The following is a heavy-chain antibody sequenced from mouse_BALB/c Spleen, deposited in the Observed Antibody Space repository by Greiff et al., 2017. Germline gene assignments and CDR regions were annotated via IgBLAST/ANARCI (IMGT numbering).Heavy chain of an antibody. D-gene: IGHD2-4*01. CDR2: ISSGGSYT. CDR1: GFTFSSYG. CDR3: ARYDYDVYFDY. Sequence: DVMLVESGGDLVKPGGSLKLSCAASGFTFSSYGMSWVRQTPDKRLEWVATISSGGSYTYYPDSVKGRFTISRDNAKNTLYLQMSSLKSEDTAIYYCARYDYDVYFDYWGQGTTLTVSS. J-gene: IGHJ2*01. V-gene: IGHV5-6*02.